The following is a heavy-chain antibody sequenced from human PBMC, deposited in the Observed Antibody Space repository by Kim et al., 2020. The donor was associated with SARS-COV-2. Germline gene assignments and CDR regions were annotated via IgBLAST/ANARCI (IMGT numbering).Heavy chain of an antibody. CDR3: ARGGGGSYYYFDY. J-gene: IGHJ4*02. V-gene: IGHV3-30*01. Sequence: YADPGKGRFPSSQDNSKNTLYLQMNSLRAEDMAVYYCARGGGGSYYYFDYWGQGTLVTVSS. D-gene: IGHD1-26*01.